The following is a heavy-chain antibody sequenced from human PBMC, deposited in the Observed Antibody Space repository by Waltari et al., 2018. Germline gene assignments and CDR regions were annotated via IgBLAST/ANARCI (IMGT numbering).Heavy chain of an antibody. Sequence: QVQLQQWGAGLLKPSETLSLTCAVYGGSFSGYYWSWIRQPPGKGLEWIGEINHSGSTNYNPSLKSRVTISVDTSKNQFSLKLSSVTAADTAVYYCARGYGSGSYSYYYYYMDVWGKGTTITVSS. J-gene: IGHJ6*03. V-gene: IGHV4-34*01. CDR1: GGSFSGYY. CDR3: ARGYGSGSYSYYYYYMDV. D-gene: IGHD3-10*01. CDR2: INHSGST.